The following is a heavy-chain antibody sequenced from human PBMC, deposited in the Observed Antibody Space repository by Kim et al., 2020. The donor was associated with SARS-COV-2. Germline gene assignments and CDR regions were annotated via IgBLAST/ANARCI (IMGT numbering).Heavy chain of an antibody. V-gene: IGHV4-39*07. J-gene: IGHJ6*02. CDR2: IYYSGST. Sequence: SETLSLTCTVSGGSISSSSYYWGWIRQPPGKGLEWIGSIYYSGSTYYNPSLKSRVTISVDTSKNQFSLKLSSVTAADTAVYYCARDRRREQLVLPLYYYYYGMDVWGQGTTVTVSS. CDR3: ARDRRREQLVLPLYYYYYGMDV. CDR1: GGSISSSSYY. D-gene: IGHD6-6*01.